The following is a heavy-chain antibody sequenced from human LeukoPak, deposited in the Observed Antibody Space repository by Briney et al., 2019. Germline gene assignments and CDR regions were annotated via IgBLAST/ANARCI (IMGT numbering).Heavy chain of an antibody. V-gene: IGHV5-51*01. J-gene: IGHJ4*02. CDR2: IYPGDSHT. CDR3: ATYLRGTYRINC. D-gene: IGHD1-26*01. CDR1: GYSFTSNW. Sequence: GESLKISCKGSGYSFTSNWIGWVRQMPGKGLDWMAIIYPGDSHTIYSPSFQGQVTIPADKSISTAYLQWSSLKASDTAMYYCATYLRGTYRINCWGQGTLVTVSS.